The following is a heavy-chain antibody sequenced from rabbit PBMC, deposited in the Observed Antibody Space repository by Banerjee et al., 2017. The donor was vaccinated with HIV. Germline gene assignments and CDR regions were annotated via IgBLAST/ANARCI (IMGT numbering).Heavy chain of an antibody. CDR1: GLDFSSRYW. J-gene: IGHJ4*01. D-gene: IGHD4-2*01. Sequence: QSLEESGGDLVKPGASLTLTCTASGLDFSSRYWICWVRQAPGKGLEWIACIHSVSGSTYYASWAKGRFTISKTSSTTVTLQMTSLTAADTATYFCARGSAYAGAGYALWGPGTLVTVS. CDR3: ARGSAYAGAGYAL. CDR2: IHSVSGST. V-gene: IGHV1S40*01.